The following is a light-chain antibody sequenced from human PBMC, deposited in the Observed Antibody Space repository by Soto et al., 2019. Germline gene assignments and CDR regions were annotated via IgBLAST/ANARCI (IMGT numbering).Light chain of an antibody. CDR1: QSISSY. CDR2: KAS. V-gene: IGKV1-39*01. Sequence: DIQMTQSPSSLSASVGDRVTITCRASQSISSYLNWYQQKPGKAPKLLIYKASTLKSGVPSRFSGSGSGTDFTLTISSLQPEDFATYYCQQANSFPRTFGQGTKVDI. J-gene: IGKJ1*01. CDR3: QQANSFPRT.